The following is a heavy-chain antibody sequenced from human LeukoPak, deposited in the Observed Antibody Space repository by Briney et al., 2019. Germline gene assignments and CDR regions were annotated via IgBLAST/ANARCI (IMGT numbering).Heavy chain of an antibody. D-gene: IGHD5-24*01. CDR2: INPNSGGT. Sequence: ASVKVSCKASGYTFTGYYMHWVRQAPGQGLEWMGWINPNSGGTNYAQKFQGRVTMTRDTSISTDYMELSRLRSDDTAVYYCASRDGYNYVYDYWGQGTLVTVSS. V-gene: IGHV1-2*02. CDR1: GYTFTGYY. J-gene: IGHJ4*02. CDR3: ASRDGYNYVYDY.